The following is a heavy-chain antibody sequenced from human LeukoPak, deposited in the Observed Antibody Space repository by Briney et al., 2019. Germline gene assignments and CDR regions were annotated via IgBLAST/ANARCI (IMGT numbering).Heavy chain of an antibody. V-gene: IGHV4-34*01. CDR2: INHSGST. J-gene: IGHJ4*02. CDR3: ARGVRGDFDY. D-gene: IGHD3-16*01. CDR1: GGSFSGYY. Sequence: SETLSLTCAVYGGSFSGYYWSWIRQPPGKGLEWIGEINHSGSTNYNPSLKSRVTISVDTSKNQFSLKLSSVTAADTAVYYCARGVRGDFDYWGQGTLVTVS.